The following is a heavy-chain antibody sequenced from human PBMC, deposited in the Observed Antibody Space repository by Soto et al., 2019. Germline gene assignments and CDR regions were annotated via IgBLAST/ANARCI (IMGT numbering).Heavy chain of an antibody. CDR2: VSPYNGIA. CDR3: ERGIPMIMAANAY. Sequence: ASVKASCKTSGYTFSNYAISWVRQTPGQGLEWMGWVSPYNGIANYTQKFQGRVTMTTDTSTATAHMELTSLRSDDTAMYYCERGIPMIMAANAYWGQGTLVTVSS. J-gene: IGHJ4*02. V-gene: IGHV1-18*04. D-gene: IGHD3-22*01. CDR1: GYTFSNYA.